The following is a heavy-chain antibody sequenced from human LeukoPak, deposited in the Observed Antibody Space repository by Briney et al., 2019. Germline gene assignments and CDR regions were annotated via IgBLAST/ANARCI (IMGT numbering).Heavy chain of an antibody. D-gene: IGHD6-13*01. CDR2: IFLHDSDS. CDR1: GDSFINYW. J-gene: IGHJ4*02. Sequence: GESLKISCKGSGDSFINYWIGWVRQMPGKGLEWMGIIFLHDSDSRYSPSFQGQVTFSADKSISTAYLQWSSLKASDTAMYYCARSPSTWYSEGFDYWGQGTLVTVSS. V-gene: IGHV5-51*01. CDR3: ARSPSTWYSEGFDY.